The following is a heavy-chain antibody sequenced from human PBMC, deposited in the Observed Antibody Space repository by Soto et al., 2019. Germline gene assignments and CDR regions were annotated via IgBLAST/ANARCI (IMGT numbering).Heavy chain of an antibody. Sequence: ESGGGVVQPGRSLRLSCAASGFTFSSYGMHWVRQAPGKGLEWVAVIWYDGSNKYYADSVKGRFTISRDNSKNTLYLQMNTLRAEATAVYYCARDYSHGSGSYYGVYWGQGTLVTVS. CDR2: IWYDGSNK. CDR1: GFTFSSYG. V-gene: IGHV3-33*01. D-gene: IGHD3-10*01. J-gene: IGHJ4*02. CDR3: ARDYSHGSGSYYGVY.